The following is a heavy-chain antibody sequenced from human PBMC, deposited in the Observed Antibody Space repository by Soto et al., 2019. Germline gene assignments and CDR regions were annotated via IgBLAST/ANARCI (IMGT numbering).Heavy chain of an antibody. Sequence: QVQLAESGGGVVQPGRSLRLSCAASGFIFSNYGMHWVRQAPGQGLEWVAVIWYDGRNKYYADSVKGRFTISRDNFNNTLYLHMNSLRAEDMAVYYCAREKSNTLDYWGQGTLVTVSS. J-gene: IGHJ4*02. CDR1: GFIFSNYG. V-gene: IGHV3-33*01. CDR2: IWYDGRNK. CDR3: AREKSNTLDY.